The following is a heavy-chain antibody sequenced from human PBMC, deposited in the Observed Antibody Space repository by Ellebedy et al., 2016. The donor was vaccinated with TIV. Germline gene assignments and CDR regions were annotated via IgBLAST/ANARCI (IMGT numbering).Heavy chain of an antibody. CDR3: ARRLHYGDWYFDL. V-gene: IGHV4-59*01. CDR2: IYYSGTT. J-gene: IGHJ2*01. D-gene: IGHD4-17*01. CDR1: GISIGRYF. Sequence: MPSETLSLTCTVSGISIGRYFWNWIRQSPEKGLEWIGYIYYSGTTTYSPSLKSRVTMSVDTSKNQFSLRLPSATAADTAVYYCARRLHYGDWYFDLWGRGTLVTVSS.